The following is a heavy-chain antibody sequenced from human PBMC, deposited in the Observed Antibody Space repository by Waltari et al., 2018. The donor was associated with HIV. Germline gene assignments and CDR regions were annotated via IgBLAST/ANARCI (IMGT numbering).Heavy chain of an antibody. CDR3: TRALAY. J-gene: IGHJ4*02. D-gene: IGHD3-16*01. CDR2: IRSRGNRYAT. CDR1: GFTFSASA. Sequence: EWQLVESGGGLVQPGGSLRVSCAASGFTFSASAIHWVRQASGKGLEWVGRIRSRGNRYATAYGASVKGRFTVSRDDSKNTAYLQMNNLKTEDTAVYYCTRALAYWGQGTLVTVSP. V-gene: IGHV3-73*02.